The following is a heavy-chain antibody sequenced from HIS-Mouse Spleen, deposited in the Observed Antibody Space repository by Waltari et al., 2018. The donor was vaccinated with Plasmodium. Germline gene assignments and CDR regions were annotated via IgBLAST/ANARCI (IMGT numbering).Heavy chain of an antibody. CDR2: INHSGST. Sequence: QVQLQQWGAGLLKPSETLSLTCAVYGGSFSGYSLRWIRQPQGKGLEWIGEINHSGSTNYNPSLKSRVNISVDTSKNQFSLKLSSVTAADTAVYYCARGQLGIDAFDIWGQGTMVTVSS. CDR3: ARGQLGIDAFDI. V-gene: IGHV4-34*01. J-gene: IGHJ3*02. CDR1: GGSFSGYS. D-gene: IGHD7-27*01.